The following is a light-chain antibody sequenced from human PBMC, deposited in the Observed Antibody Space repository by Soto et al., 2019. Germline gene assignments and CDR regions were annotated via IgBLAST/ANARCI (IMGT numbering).Light chain of an antibody. CDR1: QGISTW. V-gene: IGKV1-12*01. J-gene: IGKJ4*01. CDR3: QQAHSSPLT. CDR2: AAS. Sequence: DIQMTQSPSSVSASVGDRVTITCRASQGISTWLAWYQQKPGEAPKLLIHAASSLQSGVSSRFSGSGSETDFTLTISSLQPEDFATYSCQQAHSSPLTVGGGTTGEIK.